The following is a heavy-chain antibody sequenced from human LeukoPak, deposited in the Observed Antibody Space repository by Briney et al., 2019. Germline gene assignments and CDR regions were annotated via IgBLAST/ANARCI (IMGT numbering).Heavy chain of an antibody. J-gene: IGHJ4*02. V-gene: IGHV1-69*05. D-gene: IGHD2-8*01. CDR2: IIPIFGTA. CDR1: GGTFSSYA. CDR3: AREGALGCTNGVCSYFDY. Sequence: SVKVSCKASGGTFSSYAISWVRQAPGQGLEWMGGIIPIFGTANYTQKFQGRVTITTDESTSTAYMELSSLRSEDTAVYYCAREGALGCTNGVCSYFDYWGQGTLVTVSS.